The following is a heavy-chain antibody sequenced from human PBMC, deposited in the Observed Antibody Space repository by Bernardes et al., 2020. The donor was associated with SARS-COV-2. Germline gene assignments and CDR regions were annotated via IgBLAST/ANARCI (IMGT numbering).Heavy chain of an antibody. CDR1: GFTFSSYA. J-gene: IGHJ4*02. CDR2: ISYDGSNK. Sequence: SLRLSCAASGFTFSSYAMHWVRQAPGKGLEWVAVISYDGSNKYYADSVKGRFTISRDNSKNTLYLQMNSLRAEDTAVYYCARGMVVAVLYWGQGTLVTVSS. D-gene: IGHD2-15*01. CDR3: ARGMVVAVLY. V-gene: IGHV3-30*04.